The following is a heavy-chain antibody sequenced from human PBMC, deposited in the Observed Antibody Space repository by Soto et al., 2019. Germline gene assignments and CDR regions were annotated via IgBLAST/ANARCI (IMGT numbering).Heavy chain of an antibody. V-gene: IGHV4-30-4*01. CDR2: IYYSGST. CDR1: GGSISSGDYY. Sequence: SETLSLTCTVSGGSISSGDYYWSWIRQPPGKGLEWIGYIYYSGSTYYNPSLKSRVTISVDTSKNQFSLKLSSVTAADTAVYYCARDLRVGATNLTWFAPWGQGTLVTVSS. CDR3: ARDLRVGATNLTWFAP. J-gene: IGHJ5*02. D-gene: IGHD1-26*01.